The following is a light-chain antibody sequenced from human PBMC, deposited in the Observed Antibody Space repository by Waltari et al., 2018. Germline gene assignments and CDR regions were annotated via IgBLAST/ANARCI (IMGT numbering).Light chain of an antibody. J-gene: IGLJ3*02. CDR2: EVS. CDR3: SSFTTTNSWL. Sequence: QSALTQPAPVSGSPGQSTTISCSGSSSDVGAYNYVSWYHQHPGKAPKLIIAEVSNRPSGVSNRFSGSKSGNTASLTISGLQAEDEADYYCSSFTTTNSWLFGGGTKVTVL. CDR1: SSDVGAYNY. V-gene: IGLV2-14*01.